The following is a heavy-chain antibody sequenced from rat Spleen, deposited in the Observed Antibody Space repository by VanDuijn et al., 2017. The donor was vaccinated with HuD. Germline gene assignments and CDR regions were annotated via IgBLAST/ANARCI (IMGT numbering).Heavy chain of an antibody. Sequence: EVQLVESGGGLVQPGRSLKFSCAASGFTFSDYAMAWVRQAPKKGLEWVATIIYDGSSTYYRDSVKGRFTISRDNAKSTLYLQMDGLRSEDTATYYCARDPGRYYFDYWGQGVMVTVSS. CDR3: ARDPGRYYFDY. CDR1: GFTFSDYA. V-gene: IGHV5-17*01. D-gene: IGHD1-4*01. J-gene: IGHJ2*01. CDR2: IIYDGSST.